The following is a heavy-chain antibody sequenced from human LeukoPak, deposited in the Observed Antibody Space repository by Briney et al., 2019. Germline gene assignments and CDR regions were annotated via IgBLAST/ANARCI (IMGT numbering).Heavy chain of an antibody. D-gene: IGHD4-23*01. V-gene: IGHV3-21*01. CDR1: GFTFSSYS. Sequence: GGSLRLSCAAPGFTFSSYSMNWVRQAPGKGLEWVSSITSSNSLYYADSVKGRFTISRDNAQNSVYLQMNSLRAEDTAVYYCARASAGNFGQWGQGTLVTVSS. J-gene: IGHJ4*02. CDR3: ARASAGNFGQ. CDR2: ITSSNSL.